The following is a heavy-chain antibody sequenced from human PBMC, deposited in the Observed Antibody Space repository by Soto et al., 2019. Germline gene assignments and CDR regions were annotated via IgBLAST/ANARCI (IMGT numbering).Heavy chain of an antibody. CDR2: MNPNSGNT. Sequence: ASVKVSCKASGYTFTSYDINWVRQATGQGLEWMGWMNPNSGNTGYAQKFQGRVTMTRNTSISTAYMELSSLRSEDTAVYYCARGSGYCSSTSCRPIYYYYYMDVWGKGTTVTVSS. CDR1: GYTFTSYD. V-gene: IGHV1-8*01. CDR3: ARGSGYCSSTSCRPIYYYYYMDV. D-gene: IGHD2-2*03. J-gene: IGHJ6*03.